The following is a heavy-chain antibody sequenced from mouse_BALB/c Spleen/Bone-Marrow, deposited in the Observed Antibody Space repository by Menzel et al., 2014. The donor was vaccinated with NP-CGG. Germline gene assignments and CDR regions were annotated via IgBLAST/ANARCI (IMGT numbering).Heavy chain of an antibody. CDR1: GYTFTSYW. Sequence: VQLQESGAELVRPGASAKLSCKASGYTFTSYWINWVKQRPGQGLEWIGNIYPSDSYTNYNQKFKDKATLTVDKSSSTAYMQLSSPTSEDSAVYYCTRSYGSSYEYYFDYWGQGTTLTVSS. V-gene: IGHV1-69*02. D-gene: IGHD1-1*01. CDR2: IYPSDSYT. CDR3: TRSYGSSYEYYFDY. J-gene: IGHJ2*01.